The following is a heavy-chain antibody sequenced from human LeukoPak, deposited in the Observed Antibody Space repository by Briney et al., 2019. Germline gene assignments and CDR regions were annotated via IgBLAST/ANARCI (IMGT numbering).Heavy chain of an antibody. D-gene: IGHD5-12*01. Sequence: ASVKVSCKASGGTFSSYAISWVRQAPGQGLEWMGRIIPILGIANYAQKFQGRVTITADKSTSTAYMELSSLRSEDTAVYYCARDTREPVGGRIVATSGPGRYYYYMDVWGKGTTVTVSS. CDR1: GGTFSSYA. CDR3: ARDTREPVGGRIVATSGPGRYYYYMDV. CDR2: IIPILGIA. J-gene: IGHJ6*03. V-gene: IGHV1-69*04.